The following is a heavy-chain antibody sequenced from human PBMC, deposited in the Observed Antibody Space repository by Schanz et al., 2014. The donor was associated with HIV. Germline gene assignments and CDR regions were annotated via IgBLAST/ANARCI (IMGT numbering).Heavy chain of an antibody. CDR1: GFIFDEYA. CDR2: IDWKSGII. CDR3: AKASVEMLGSYFNYGMDV. V-gene: IGHV3-9*01. J-gene: IGHJ6*02. Sequence: EVQLLESGGGLVQPGRSLRLSCEASGFIFDEYAMHWVRQGPGKGLEWVSGIDWKSGIIGYADSVKGRFTISRDNAKNSLYLQMNSLRAEDTALYYCAKASVEMLGSYFNYGMDVWGQGTTVTVSS. D-gene: IGHD3-10*01.